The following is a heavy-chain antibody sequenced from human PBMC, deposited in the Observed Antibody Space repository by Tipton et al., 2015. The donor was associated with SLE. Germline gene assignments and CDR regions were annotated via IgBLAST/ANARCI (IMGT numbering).Heavy chain of an antibody. CDR3: AREAVGSGFGAFDI. V-gene: IGHV4-39*07. D-gene: IGHD3-3*01. J-gene: IGHJ3*02. Sequence: TLSLTCTVSGGSIRSAKYYWGWLRQPPGKGLEWIESIFHNGDTLYNPSLKSRVTTSIDTSKNQFSLKLTSVTAADTAVYYCAREAVGSGFGAFDIWGQGTMVTVSS. CDR1: GGSIRSAKYY. CDR2: IFHNGDT.